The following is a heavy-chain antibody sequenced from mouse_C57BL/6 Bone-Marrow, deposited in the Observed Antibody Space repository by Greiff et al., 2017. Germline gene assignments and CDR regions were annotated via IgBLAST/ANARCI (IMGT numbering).Heavy chain of an antibody. CDR2: ISSGGDYI. CDR3: TTDLGKYYFDY. Sequence: EVQRVESGEGLVKPGGSLKLSCAASGFTFSSYAMSWVRQTPGKRLEWVAYISSGGDYIYYADTVKGRFTISRDNARNTLYLQMSSLKSEDTAMYYCTTDLGKYYFDYWGQGTTLTVSS. V-gene: IGHV5-9-1*02. J-gene: IGHJ2*01. D-gene: IGHD4-1*01. CDR1: GFTFSSYA.